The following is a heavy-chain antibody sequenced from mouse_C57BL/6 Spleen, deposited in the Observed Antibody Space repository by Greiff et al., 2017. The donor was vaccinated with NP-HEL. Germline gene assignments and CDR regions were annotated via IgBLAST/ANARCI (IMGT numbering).Heavy chain of an antibody. CDR3: TKEGYSNYEAWFAY. J-gene: IGHJ3*01. CDR2: IDPETGGT. CDR1: GYTFTDYE. D-gene: IGHD2-5*01. V-gene: IGHV1-15*01. Sequence: VQLQQSGAELVRPGASVTLSCKASGYTFTDYEMHWVKQTPVHGLEWIGAIDPETGGTAYNQKFKGKAILTADKSSSTAYMELRSLTSEDSAVDYCTKEGYSNYEAWFAYWGQGTLVTVSA.